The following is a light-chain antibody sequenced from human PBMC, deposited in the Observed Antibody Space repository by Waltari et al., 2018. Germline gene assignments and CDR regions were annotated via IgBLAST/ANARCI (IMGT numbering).Light chain of an antibody. V-gene: IGKV3D-15*01. CDR3: QQYMNWPPGYT. CDR2: GVS. J-gene: IGKJ2*01. Sequence: EILMTQSPVALSVSTGERATLSCRASQNVSDNLDWYQQRPGQAPSLLIYGVSIRAPGVPDRFSGGGSATQFTLTINSLQSSDSALYYCQQYMNWPPGYTFGQGTKVEIK. CDR1: QNVSDN.